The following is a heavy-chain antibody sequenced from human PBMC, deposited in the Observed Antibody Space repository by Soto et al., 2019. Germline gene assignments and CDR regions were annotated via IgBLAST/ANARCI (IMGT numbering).Heavy chain of an antibody. CDR1: GGSISSYY. D-gene: IGHD3-22*01. J-gene: IGHJ4*02. CDR3: ARYYYDSSGYYSAYYFDY. V-gene: IGHV4-59*01. Sequence: PSETLSLTCTVYGGSISSYYWSWIRQPPGKGLEWLGYIYYSGSTNYNPSLKSRVTISVDTSKNQFSLKLSSVTAADTAVYYCARYYYDSSGYYSAYYFDYWGQGTLVTVSS. CDR2: IYYSGST.